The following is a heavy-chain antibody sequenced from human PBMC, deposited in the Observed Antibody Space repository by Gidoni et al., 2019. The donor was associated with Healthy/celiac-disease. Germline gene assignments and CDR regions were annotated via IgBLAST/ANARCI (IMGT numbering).Heavy chain of an antibody. CDR2: INPNSGGT. CDR1: AYTFPGYY. V-gene: IGHV1-2*02. D-gene: IGHD1-1*01. J-gene: IGHJ4*02. CDR3: ARRMSRNDRRDFAY. Sequence: QVQLVQSGAAVKKPGASVKVSCKASAYTFPGYYMPWVRQAPGQGLEWMGWINPNSGGTNYAQKFQGRVTMTRDTSISTAYMELSRLRSDDTAVYYCARRMSRNDRRDFAYWGQGTLVTVSS.